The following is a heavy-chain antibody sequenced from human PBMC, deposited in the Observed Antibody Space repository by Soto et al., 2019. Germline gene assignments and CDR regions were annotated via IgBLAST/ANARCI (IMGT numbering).Heavy chain of an antibody. CDR3: ARDSAWIAADGKGSMYGYYYYGMDV. D-gene: IGHD6-13*01. Sequence: ASVKVSCKASGYTFTSYGISWVRQAPGQGLEWMGWISAYNGNTNYAQKLQGRVTMTTDTSTSTAYMELRSLRSDDTAVYYCARDSAWIAADGKGSMYGYYYYGMDVWGQGTTVTVSS. V-gene: IGHV1-18*04. J-gene: IGHJ6*02. CDR1: GYTFTSYG. CDR2: ISAYNGNT.